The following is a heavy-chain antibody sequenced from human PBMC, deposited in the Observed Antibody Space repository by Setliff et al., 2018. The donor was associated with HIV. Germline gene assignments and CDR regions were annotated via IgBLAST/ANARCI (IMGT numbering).Heavy chain of an antibody. CDR2: ISPYNGDM. Sequence: GASVKVSCKTSGYIFNAYAITWVRQAPGQGLEWIGWISPYNGDMKYAQNFQGRLTVTIDASTTTAYMELSSLRPDDTAVYYCSRCPKYIIPTSNWFDSWGQGTPVTVSS. CDR3: SRCPKYIIPTSNWFDS. CDR1: GYIFNAYA. D-gene: IGHD1-26*01. J-gene: IGHJ5*01. V-gene: IGHV1-18*01.